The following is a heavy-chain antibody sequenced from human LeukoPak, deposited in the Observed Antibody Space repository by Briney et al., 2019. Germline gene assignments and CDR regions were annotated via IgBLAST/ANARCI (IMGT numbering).Heavy chain of an antibody. CDR2: IIPILGIA. J-gene: IGHJ4*02. Sequence: ASVKVSCKASGGTFSSYAISWVRQAPGQGLEWMGRIIPILGIANYAQKFQGRVTITADKSTSTAYMELSSLRSEDTAVYYCARGLDIVATRTIFDYWGQGTLVTFSS. V-gene: IGHV1-69*04. CDR1: GGTFSSYA. CDR3: ARGLDIVATRTIFDY. D-gene: IGHD5-12*01.